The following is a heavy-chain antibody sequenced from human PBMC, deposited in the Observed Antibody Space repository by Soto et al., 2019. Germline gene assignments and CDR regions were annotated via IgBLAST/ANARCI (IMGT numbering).Heavy chain of an antibody. CDR3: AKDSITVTPYYYAMDV. D-gene: IGHD4-17*01. J-gene: IGHJ6*02. CDR2: ISYDESNK. CDR1: GFTFSSYG. V-gene: IGHV3-30*18. Sequence: LRLSCAASGFTFSSYGMYWVRQAPGKGLEWVAVISYDESNKYYADTVKGRSTISRDNSKNTLYLQMNSLRVEDTAVYYCAKDSITVTPYYYAMDVWGQGTTVTVS.